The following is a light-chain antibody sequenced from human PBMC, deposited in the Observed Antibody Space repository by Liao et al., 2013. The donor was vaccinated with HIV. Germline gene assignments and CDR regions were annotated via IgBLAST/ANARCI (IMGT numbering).Light chain of an antibody. Sequence: SYVLTQPPSVSVAPGQTATITCGGDSIGSDTVHWYRQKPGQAPELVIHYDKDRPSGIPVRFSGSNSGNTATLTITRVEAGDEADYYCQVWDGDFAVFGGGTKLTVL. CDR1: SIGSDT. CDR2: YDK. CDR3: QVWDGDFAV. V-gene: IGLV3-21*04. J-gene: IGLJ2*01.